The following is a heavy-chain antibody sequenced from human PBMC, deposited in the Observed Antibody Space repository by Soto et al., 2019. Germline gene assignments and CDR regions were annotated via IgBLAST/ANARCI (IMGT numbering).Heavy chain of an antibody. CDR1: GGSISSYY. D-gene: IGHD4-17*01. J-gene: IGHJ5*02. V-gene: IGHV4-59*01. CDR3: ARCDDYGDYRWFDP. CDR2: IYYSGST. Sequence: SETLSLTCTVSGGSISSYYWSWIRQPPGKGLEWIGYIYYSGSTNYNPSLKSRVTISVDTSKNQFSLKLSSVTAADTAVYYCARCDDYGDYRWFDPWGQGTLVTVSS.